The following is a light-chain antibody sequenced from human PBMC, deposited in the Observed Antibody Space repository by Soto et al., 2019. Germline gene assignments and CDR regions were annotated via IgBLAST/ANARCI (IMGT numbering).Light chain of an antibody. CDR2: AAS. CDR3: LQHYNFPYT. J-gene: IGKJ2*01. Sequence: ALQMTQSPSSLSASVGDRVTITCRASQGIRNDLGWYQQRPGKAPRLLIYAASRLQSGVPSRFSGSGSGTDFTLTLSSLQPEDFASYYCLQHYNFPYTFGQGTKLEI. CDR1: QGIRND. V-gene: IGKV1-6*01.